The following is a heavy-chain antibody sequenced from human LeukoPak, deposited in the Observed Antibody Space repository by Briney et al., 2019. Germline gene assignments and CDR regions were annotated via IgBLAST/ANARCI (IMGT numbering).Heavy chain of an antibody. V-gene: IGHV1-69*13. Sequence: ASVEVSCKASGGTFSSYAIRWVRQAPGQGLEWMGGIIPIFGTANYAQKFQGRVTITADESTSTAYMELSSLRSEDTAVYYCATDLGAGTPWQFDPWGQGTLVTVSS. J-gene: IGHJ5*02. CDR2: IIPIFGTA. CDR1: GGTFSSYA. CDR3: ATDLGAGTPWQFDP. D-gene: IGHD6-19*01.